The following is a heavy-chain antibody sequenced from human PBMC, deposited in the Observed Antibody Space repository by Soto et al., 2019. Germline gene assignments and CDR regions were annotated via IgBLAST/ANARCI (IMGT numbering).Heavy chain of an antibody. CDR3: ARAILAVAPSAQDALAV. J-gene: IGHJ3*01. CDR2: INPDNGNT. Sequence: QVQLVQSGAEVRKPGASVNISCRASGFTFSDHLINWVRQVPGQSLEWMGWINPDNGNTKYSQTFQGRVTTSRHSSASIVYVAVRALTSEDTDVFYWARAILAVAPSAQDALAVWGQATMVPASS. V-gene: IGHV1-3*01. D-gene: IGHD2-8*02. CDR1: GFTFSDHL.